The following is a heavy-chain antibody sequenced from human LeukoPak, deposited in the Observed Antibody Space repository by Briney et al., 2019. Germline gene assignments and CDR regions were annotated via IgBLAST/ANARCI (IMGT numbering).Heavy chain of an antibody. CDR1: GFTFRTSW. Sequence: GGSLRLSCAASGFTFRTSWMHWVRQAPGKGLVWVSRMNIDGSSTSYADSVRGRFIISRDNAKNTLYLQMNSLRAEDTAVYYCARAILAPEAYWGQGTLVTVSS. V-gene: IGHV3-74*01. CDR3: ARAILAPEAY. D-gene: IGHD2/OR15-2a*01. J-gene: IGHJ4*02. CDR2: MNIDGSST.